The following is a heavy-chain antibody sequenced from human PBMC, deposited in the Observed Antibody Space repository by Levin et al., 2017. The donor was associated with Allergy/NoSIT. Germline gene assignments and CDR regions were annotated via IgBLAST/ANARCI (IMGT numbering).Heavy chain of an antibody. CDR2: INHSGST. CDR3: ARGRPITMVRGVTFDY. V-gene: IGHV4-34*01. CDR1: GGSFSGYY. Sequence: ESLKISCAVYGGSFSGYYWSWIRQPPGKGLEWIGEINHSGSTNYNPSLKSRVTISVDTSKNQFSLKLSSVTAADTAVYYCARGRPITMVRGVTFDYWGQGTLVTVSS. D-gene: IGHD3-10*01. J-gene: IGHJ4*02.